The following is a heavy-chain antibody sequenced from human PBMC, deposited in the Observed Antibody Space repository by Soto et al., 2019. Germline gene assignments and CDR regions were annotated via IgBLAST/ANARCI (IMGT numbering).Heavy chain of an antibody. J-gene: IGHJ4*02. D-gene: IGHD2-2*01. CDR3: ARGLYCSSTSCNPLDY. CDR1: GYSFTSYW. Sequence: GESLKISCKGSGYSFTSYWISWVRQMPGKGLKWMGRIDPSDSYTNYSPSFQGHVTISADKSISTAYLQWSSLKASDTAMYYCARGLYCSSTSCNPLDYWGQGTLVTVSS. V-gene: IGHV5-10-1*01. CDR2: IDPSDSYT.